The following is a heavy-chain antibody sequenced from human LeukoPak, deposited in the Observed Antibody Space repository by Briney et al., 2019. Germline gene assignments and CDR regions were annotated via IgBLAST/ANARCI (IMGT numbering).Heavy chain of an antibody. CDR2: TYYRSKWYN. CDR3: AREFIAYCGGDCSAYYYYMDV. D-gene: IGHD2-21*02. J-gene: IGHJ6*03. Sequence: SQTLSLTCAISGDSVSSNSAAWNWIRQSPSRGLEWLGRTYYRSKWYNDYAVSVKSRITINPDTSKNQFSLQLNSVTPEDTAVYYCAREFIAYCGGDCSAYYYYMDVWGKGTTVTVSS. CDR1: GDSVSSNSAA. V-gene: IGHV6-1*01.